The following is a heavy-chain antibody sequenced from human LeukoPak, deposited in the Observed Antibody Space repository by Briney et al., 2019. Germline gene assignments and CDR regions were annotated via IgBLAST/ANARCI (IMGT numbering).Heavy chain of an antibody. J-gene: IGHJ4*02. CDR1: GASISSGGYY. CDR2: IYYSGST. Sequence: SETLSLTCTVSGASISSGGYYWSWIRQHPGKGLEWIGYIYYSGSTYYNPSLKSRVTISVDTSKIQFSLKLSSVTAADTAVYYCARDGRGYGLYDYWGQGTLVTVSS. V-gene: IGHV4-31*03. D-gene: IGHD5-12*01. CDR3: ARDGRGYGLYDY.